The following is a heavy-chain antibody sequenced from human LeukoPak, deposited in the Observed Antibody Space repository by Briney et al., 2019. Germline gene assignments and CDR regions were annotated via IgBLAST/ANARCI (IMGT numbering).Heavy chain of an antibody. CDR1: GSTFTGYF. D-gene: IGHD5-18*01. CDR3: ARGYAEYFQD. Sequence: ASVKVSCKASGSTFTGYFMHWVRQAPGQGLEWMGWINPYSGDTSHAQKFLGRVTMTRDTSISTAHMELSRLRSDDTAVYFCARGYAEYFQDWGQGTLVTVSS. V-gene: IGHV1-2*02. CDR2: INPYSGDT. J-gene: IGHJ1*01.